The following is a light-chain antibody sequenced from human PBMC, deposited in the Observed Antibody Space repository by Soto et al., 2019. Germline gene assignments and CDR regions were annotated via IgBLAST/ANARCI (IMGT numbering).Light chain of an antibody. J-gene: IGKJ4*01. CDR2: RAS. CDR1: QNILYTSNNKNY. Sequence: DIVMTQSPDSLAVSLGERATINCKSSQNILYTSNNKNYLAWYQQKPGQPPKLLIYRASTRESGVPDRFSGSGSGTDFSLTISSLQAEDAAVYYCQQYHTTPLTFGGGTKVEIK. V-gene: IGKV4-1*01. CDR3: QQYHTTPLT.